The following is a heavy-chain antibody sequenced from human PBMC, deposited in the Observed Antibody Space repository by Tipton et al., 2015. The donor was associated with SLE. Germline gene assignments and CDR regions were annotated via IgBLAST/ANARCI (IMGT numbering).Heavy chain of an antibody. V-gene: IGHV3-23*01. J-gene: IGHJ4*02. D-gene: IGHD2-21*02. CDR2: IYGSGGGT. CDR3: IRSFSGSTEF. Sequence: SLRLSCAASGFTFSSYDMIWVRQAPGKGLEWVSLIYGSGGGTYYADPVKGRFTISRDNSKSTLYLQMNSLRAEDTAVYYCIRSFSGSTEFWGQGTLVTVSS. CDR1: GFTFSSYD.